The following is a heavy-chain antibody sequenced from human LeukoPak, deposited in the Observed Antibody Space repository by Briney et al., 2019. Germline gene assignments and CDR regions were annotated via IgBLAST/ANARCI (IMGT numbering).Heavy chain of an antibody. CDR2: ISAYNGNT. J-gene: IGHJ4*02. V-gene: IGHV1-18*01. CDR3: ARVDRVSWGNDYPSDY. CDR1: GYTFTSYG. D-gene: IGHD4/OR15-4a*01. Sequence: ASVKVSCKASGYTFTSYGISWVRQAPGQGLEWMGWISAYNGNTNYAQKLQGRVTMTTDTSTSTAYMELRSLRSDDTAVYYCARVDRVSWGNDYPSDYWGQGTLVTVSS.